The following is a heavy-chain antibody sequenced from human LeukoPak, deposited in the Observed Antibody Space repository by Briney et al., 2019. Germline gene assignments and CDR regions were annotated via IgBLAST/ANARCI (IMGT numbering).Heavy chain of an antibody. V-gene: IGHV3-20*04. CDR1: GFTFDDCG. CDR3: AAGDASGWYFDY. CDR2: INWNGGST. D-gene: IGHD6-19*01. J-gene: IGHJ4*02. Sequence: GGSLRLSCAGSGFTFDDCGMSWVCQAPGKRLEWVSGINWNGGSTGYADSVKGRFTISRDNAKNSLYLQMNSLRVEDTALYYCAAGDASGWYFDYWGQGTLFTVSS.